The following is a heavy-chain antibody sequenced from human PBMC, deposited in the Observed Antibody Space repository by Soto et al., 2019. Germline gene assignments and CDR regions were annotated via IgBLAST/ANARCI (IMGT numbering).Heavy chain of an antibody. CDR3: AIVAFIVSPRTLLAY. CDR1: GDSVSSNSAA. CDR2: TYHRSKWYN. V-gene: IGHV6-1*01. Sequence: PSQTLSLTCAISGDSVSSNSAAWNWIRQSPSRGLEWLGRTYHRSKWYNEYAVSVRSRIAINPDTSKNQFSLQLNSVTPEDTAVYYCAIVAFIVSPRTLLAYWGQGSPVPVSS. D-gene: IGHD3-16*02. J-gene: IGHJ1*01.